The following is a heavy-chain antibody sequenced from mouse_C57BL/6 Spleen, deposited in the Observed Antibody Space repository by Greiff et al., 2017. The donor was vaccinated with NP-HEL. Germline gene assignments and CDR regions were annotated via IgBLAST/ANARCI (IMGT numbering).Heavy chain of an antibody. J-gene: IGHJ2*01. CDR2: INPNNGGT. V-gene: IGHV1-22*01. D-gene: IGHD1-1*01. CDR1: GYTFTDYN. CDR3: ASAIYYYGSSFFDY. Sequence: EVQLQQSGPELVKPGASVKMSCKASGYTFTDYNMHWVKQSHGKSLEWIGYINPNNGGTSYNQKFKGKATLTVNKSSSTAYMELRSLTSEDSAVYYCASAIYYYGSSFFDYWGQGTTLTVSS.